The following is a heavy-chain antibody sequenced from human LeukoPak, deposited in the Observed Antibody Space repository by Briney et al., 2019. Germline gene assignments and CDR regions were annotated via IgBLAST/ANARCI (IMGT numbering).Heavy chain of an antibody. J-gene: IGHJ6*03. CDR1: GYTFTDYY. CDR3: AMETGTMNYYYYMDV. D-gene: IGHD1-7*01. Sequence: ASVKISCKASGYTFTDYYIHWVQQAPGKGLEWMGRVDPEDGETIYAEKFQGRVTITADTSTDTAYMELSSLRSEDTAVYYCAMETGTMNYYYYMDVWGKGTTVTVSS. V-gene: IGHV1-69-2*01. CDR2: VDPEDGET.